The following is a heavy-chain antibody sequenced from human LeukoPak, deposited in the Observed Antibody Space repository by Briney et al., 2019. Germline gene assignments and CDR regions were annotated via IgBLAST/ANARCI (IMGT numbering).Heavy chain of an antibody. D-gene: IGHD3-10*01. Sequence: GGSLRLSCAASGFTFSSYAMSWVRQAPGKGLEWVSAISGSGGSTYYADSVRGRFTISRDNSKNTLYLQMNSLRAEDTAVYYCAKEFYYYGSGSYYNAIDYWGQGTLVTVSS. CDR1: GFTFSSYA. J-gene: IGHJ4*02. CDR2: ISGSGGST. V-gene: IGHV3-23*01. CDR3: AKEFYYYGSGSYYNAIDY.